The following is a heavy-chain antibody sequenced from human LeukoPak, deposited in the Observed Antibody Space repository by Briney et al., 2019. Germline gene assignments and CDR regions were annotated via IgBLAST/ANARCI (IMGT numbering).Heavy chain of an antibody. Sequence: GGSLRLSCAASGFTFSSYEMNWVRQAPGKGLGWVSYISSSGSTIYYADSVKGRFTISRDNAKNSLYLQMNSLRAEDTAVYYCARLYLPATRFDYWGQGTLVTVSS. CDR1: GFTFSSYE. D-gene: IGHD5-24*01. CDR2: ISSSGSTI. CDR3: ARLYLPATRFDY. J-gene: IGHJ4*02. V-gene: IGHV3-48*03.